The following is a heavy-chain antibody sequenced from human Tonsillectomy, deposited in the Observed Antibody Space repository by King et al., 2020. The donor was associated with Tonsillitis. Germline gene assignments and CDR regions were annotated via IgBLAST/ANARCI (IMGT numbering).Heavy chain of an antibody. CDR3: ARGGALYC. CDR1: GFTVSTNY. CDR2: TQTGGNK. Sequence: QLVQSGGGLVQPGGSLRLSCAASGFTVSTNYMSWVRQAPGKGLEWVSITQTGGNKYYAESVKGRFAISRDNSKNTVYLQMNSLRAEDTAVDYCARGGALYCWGQGTLVTVSS. J-gene: IGHJ4*02. V-gene: IGHV3-53*01. D-gene: IGHD3-16*01.